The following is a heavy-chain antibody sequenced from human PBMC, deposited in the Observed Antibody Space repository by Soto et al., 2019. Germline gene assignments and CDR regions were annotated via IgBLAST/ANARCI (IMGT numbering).Heavy chain of an antibody. Sequence: QVQLVESGGGVVQPGRSLRLSCAASGFTFSSYGMHWVRQAPGKGLEWVAVIWYDGSNKYYADSVKGRFTISRDNSKNTLYLQMNSLRAEDTAVYYCARDYSRYCSSTSCYSLPGFDYWGQGTLVTVSS. CDR3: ARDYSRYCSSTSCYSLPGFDY. CDR2: IWYDGSNK. CDR1: GFTFSSYG. D-gene: IGHD2-2*01. J-gene: IGHJ4*02. V-gene: IGHV3-33*01.